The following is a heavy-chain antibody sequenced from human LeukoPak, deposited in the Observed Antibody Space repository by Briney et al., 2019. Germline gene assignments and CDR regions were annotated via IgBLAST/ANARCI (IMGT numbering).Heavy chain of an antibody. CDR3: ARVFWEKDGFIGAFDI. D-gene: IGHD3-3*01. V-gene: IGHV3-66*01. J-gene: IGHJ3*02. Sequence: PGGSLRLPCAASGFTVSGNYMSWVRQAPGKGLEWVSIIYSGDSTYYADSVKGRFTISRDNSKNTLYLQMNSLRAEDTAVYYCARVFWEKDGFIGAFDIWGQGTMVTVSS. CDR1: GFTVSGNY. CDR2: IYSGDST.